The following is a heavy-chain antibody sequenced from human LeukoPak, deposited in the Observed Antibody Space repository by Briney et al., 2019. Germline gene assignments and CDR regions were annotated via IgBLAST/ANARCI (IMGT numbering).Heavy chain of an antibody. Sequence: GGSLRLSCAASGFTFDDYAMHWVRQAPGKGLEWVSGISWNSGSIGYADSVKGRFTISRDNAKNSLYLQMNSLRAEDTALYYCAKDTNYYDSSGGFDYWGQGTLVTVSS. V-gene: IGHV3-9*01. CDR2: ISWNSGSI. CDR3: AKDTNYYDSSGGFDY. CDR1: GFTFDDYA. D-gene: IGHD3-22*01. J-gene: IGHJ4*02.